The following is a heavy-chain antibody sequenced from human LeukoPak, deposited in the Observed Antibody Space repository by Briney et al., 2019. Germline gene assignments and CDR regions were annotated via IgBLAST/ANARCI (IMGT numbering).Heavy chain of an antibody. CDR3: ARAPHYDYVWGGPGAFDI. J-gene: IGHJ3*02. V-gene: IGHV5-51*01. D-gene: IGHD3-16*01. Sequence: GESLKISCKGSGYSFTSYWIGWVRQMPGKGLEWMGIIYPGDSDTRYSPSFQGQVTISADKSISTAYLQWSSLKASDTAMYYCARAPHYDYVWGGPGAFDIWGQGTMVTVSS. CDR1: GYSFTSYW. CDR2: IYPGDSDT.